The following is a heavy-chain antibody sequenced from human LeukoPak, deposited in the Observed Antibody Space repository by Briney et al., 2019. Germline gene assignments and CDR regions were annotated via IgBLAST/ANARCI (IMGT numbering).Heavy chain of an antibody. V-gene: IGHV3-21*04. CDR1: GFTLSYNN. CDR2: ISSSSSYI. D-gene: IGHD3-3*01. Sequence: GGSLRLSCAASGFTLSYNNMNWVRQAPGKGLEWVSSISSSSSYIYFADSVKGRFTISRDNAKNSLYLQMNSLRAEDTALYYCAKSRLSGINDAFDIWGQGTMVTVSS. J-gene: IGHJ3*02. CDR3: AKSRLSGINDAFDI.